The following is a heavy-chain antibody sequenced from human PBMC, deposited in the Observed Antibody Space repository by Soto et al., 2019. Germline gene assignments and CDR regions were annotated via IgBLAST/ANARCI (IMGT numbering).Heavy chain of an antibody. CDR3: ARGYCTSSACHWNFDY. J-gene: IGHJ4*02. V-gene: IGHV3-48*03. Sequence: GGSLRLSCAASGFTFSSYEMNWVRQAPGKGLEWVSDITSTGSTRYYADSVKGRFTISRDNAKNSLYLQMNSLRAEDTAVYYCARGYCTSSACHWNFDYWGQGTLVTVSS. CDR1: GFTFSSYE. D-gene: IGHD2-8*02. CDR2: ITSTGSTR.